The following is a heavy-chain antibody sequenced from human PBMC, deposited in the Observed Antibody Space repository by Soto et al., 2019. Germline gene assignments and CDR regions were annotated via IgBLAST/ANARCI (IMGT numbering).Heavy chain of an antibody. V-gene: IGHV3-23*01. J-gene: IGHJ6*02. Sequence: GGSLRLSCAASGFTFSSYAVSWVRQAPGKGLEWVSAISGSGGSTYYADSVRGRFTITRDNSKNTLYLQMNSMRAEDTAVYYCAKSADPCYYYYGMDVWGQGTTVTVSS. CDR1: GFTFSSYA. D-gene: IGHD2-2*01. CDR2: ISGSGGST. CDR3: AKSADPCYYYYGMDV.